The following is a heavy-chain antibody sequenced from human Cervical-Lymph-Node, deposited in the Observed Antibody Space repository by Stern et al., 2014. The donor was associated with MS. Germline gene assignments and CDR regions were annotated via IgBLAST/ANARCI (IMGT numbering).Heavy chain of an antibody. CDR2: IYYDGST. J-gene: IGHJ3*01. CDR3: ARPEGNAYDV. CDR1: GGSISSSSYY. Sequence: QVQLVESGPGVVKSSETLSLTCTVSGGSISSSSYYWGWIRQPPGKGLEWIGNIYYDGSTFYNPPLKSRVTISLDTPKTQFSMKLPSVTAADTAMYYCARPEGNAYDVWGQGTTVTVSP. V-gene: IGHV4-39*01.